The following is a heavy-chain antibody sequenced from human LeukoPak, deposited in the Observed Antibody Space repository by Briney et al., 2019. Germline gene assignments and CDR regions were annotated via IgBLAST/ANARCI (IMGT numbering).Heavy chain of an antibody. CDR3: ARVAQNRRYCSGGSCLNYFDY. Sequence: VASVKVSCKAFGYTFTNYGISWVRHAPGQGREWMGWISGYNGNTNYAQKLQGRVTMTTDTSTSTAYMELRSLRSDDTAVYYCARVAQNRRYCSGGSCLNYFDYWGQGTLVTVSS. D-gene: IGHD2-15*01. V-gene: IGHV1-18*01. CDR1: GYTFTNYG. CDR2: ISGYNGNT. J-gene: IGHJ4*02.